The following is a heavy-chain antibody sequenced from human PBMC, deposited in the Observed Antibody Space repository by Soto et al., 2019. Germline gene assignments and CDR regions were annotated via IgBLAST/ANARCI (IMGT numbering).Heavy chain of an antibody. J-gene: IGHJ5*02. Sequence: QVQLVESGGGLVKPGGSLRLSCAASGFTFSDYYMSWIRQAPGKGLEWVSYISSSSSYTNFADSVKGRFTISRDNAKNSVYQQMNTLRAEDTALYYCARDVSPLTAVFDPWGQGTLVTVSS. CDR2: ISSSSSYT. CDR1: GFTFSDYY. CDR3: ARDVSPLTAVFDP. V-gene: IGHV3-11*05.